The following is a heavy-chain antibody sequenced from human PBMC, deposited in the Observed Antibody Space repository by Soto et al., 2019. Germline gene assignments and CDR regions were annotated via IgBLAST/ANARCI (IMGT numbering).Heavy chain of an antibody. V-gene: IGHV6-1*01. D-gene: IGHD6-6*01. CDR2: TYYRAKWDN. CDR1: GDSVSSNSAA. Sequence: PSPSLSLACAIPGDSVSSNSAARNWIRQPPPRGLEWLGRTYYRAKWDNDYAVSVKSRLTVNPDTSKNQFSLQPNSVTPGAPAVYSCARDATIAANYYYCMDVWGQETTVAVSS. J-gene: IGHJ6*02. CDR3: ARDATIAANYYYCMDV.